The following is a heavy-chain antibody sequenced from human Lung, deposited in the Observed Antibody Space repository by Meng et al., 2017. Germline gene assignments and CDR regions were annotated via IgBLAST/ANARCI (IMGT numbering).Heavy chain of an antibody. CDR2: IKSNSDGGTT. D-gene: IGHD6-13*01. J-gene: IGHJ4*02. CDR3: ATGAAAADH. Sequence: DVALVGSGGGLVKPGGSLRPSCVASGFSFTDAWMSWVRQAPGKGLEWVGRIKSNSDGGTTDYAAPVKGRFTISRDDSKNTLYLQMNSLITEDTAVYFCATGAAAADHWGQGTLVTVSS. CDR1: GFSFTDAW. V-gene: IGHV3-15*01.